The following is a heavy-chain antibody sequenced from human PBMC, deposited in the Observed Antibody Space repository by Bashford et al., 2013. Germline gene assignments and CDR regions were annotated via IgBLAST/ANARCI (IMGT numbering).Heavy chain of an antibody. D-gene: IGHD4-11*01. Sequence: SETLSLTCTVSGGSISSHYWGWIRQPPGKGLEWIGYIYYSGITNSNPSLKSRVTISVDTSKNQFSLKLSSVTAADTAMYYCARSKMTTARDAFDIVGPRDNGHRLL. CDR3: ARSKMTTARDAFDI. CDR2: IYYSGIT. J-gene: IGHJ3*02. V-gene: IGHV4-59*11. CDR1: GGSISSHY.